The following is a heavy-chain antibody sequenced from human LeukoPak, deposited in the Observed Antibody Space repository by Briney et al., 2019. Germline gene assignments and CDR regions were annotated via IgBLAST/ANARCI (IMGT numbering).Heavy chain of an antibody. CDR2: IYTSGST. V-gene: IGHV4-59*10. Sequence: PSETLSLTCAVYGGSFSGYYWSWIRQPAGKGLEWIGRIYTSGSTNYNPSLKSRVTISVDTSKNQFSLKLSSVTAADTAVYYCARTSRYYYDSSGYYNYVFFDYWGQGTLVTVSS. CDR1: GGSFSGYY. J-gene: IGHJ4*02. CDR3: ARTSRYYYDSSGYYNYVFFDY. D-gene: IGHD3-22*01.